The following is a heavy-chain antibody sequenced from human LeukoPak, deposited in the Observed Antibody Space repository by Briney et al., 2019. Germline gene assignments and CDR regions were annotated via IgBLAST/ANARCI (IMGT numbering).Heavy chain of an antibody. Sequence: SETLSLTCTVSGGSISTSNYYWGWVRQPPGKGLEWIGEINHSGSTNYNPSLKSRVTISVDTSKNQFSLKLSSVTAADTAAYYCASSRVGATALDYWGQGTLVTVSS. CDR2: INHSGST. CDR1: GGSISTSNYY. V-gene: IGHV4-39*07. CDR3: ASSRVGATALDY. D-gene: IGHD1-26*01. J-gene: IGHJ4*02.